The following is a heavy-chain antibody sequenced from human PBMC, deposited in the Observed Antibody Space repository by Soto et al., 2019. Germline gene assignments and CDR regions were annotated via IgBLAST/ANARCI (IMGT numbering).Heavy chain of an antibody. D-gene: IGHD1-26*01. CDR2: IYYSGST. J-gene: IGHJ4*02. CDR1: GGSISSGDYY. V-gene: IGHV4-30-4*01. CDR3: ASSKGGSYFDY. Sequence: QVQLQESGPGLVKPSQTLSLTCTVSGGSISSGDYYWSWIRQPPGKGLEWIGYIYYSGSTSYNPSLKRRVTISEDTSKNQFSLKLSSVTAADTAVYYCASSKGGSYFDYWGQGTLVTVSS.